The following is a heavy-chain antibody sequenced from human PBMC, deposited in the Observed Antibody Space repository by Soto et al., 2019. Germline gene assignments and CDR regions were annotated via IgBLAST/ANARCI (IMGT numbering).Heavy chain of an antibody. CDR2: ISSSGSTI. J-gene: IGHJ6*02. V-gene: IGHV3-11*01. CDR1: GFTFSDYY. CDR3: ARYGRVDTAMAPYYYYGMDV. Sequence: GGSLRLSCAASGFTFSDYYMSWIRQAPGKGLEWVSYISSSGSTIYYADSVKGRFTISRDNAKNSLYLQMNSLRAEDTAVYYCARYGRVDTAMAPYYYYGMDVWGQGTTVTVSS. D-gene: IGHD5-18*01.